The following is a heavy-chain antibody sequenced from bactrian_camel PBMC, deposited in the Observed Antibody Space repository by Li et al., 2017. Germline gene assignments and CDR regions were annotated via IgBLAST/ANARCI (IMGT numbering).Heavy chain of an antibody. CDR2: IGSDGST. CDR3: AAGFGTWCHKDTDYSY. J-gene: IGHJ4*01. D-gene: IGHD4*01. V-gene: IGHV3S66*01. Sequence: DVQLVESGGGSVQAGGSLRLTCTASGLSFDDSDMGWYRQGSGLSCELVSSIGSDGSTYYVDSVKGRFAISQDNANFTVYLQMNSLKPEDTGMYYCAAGFGTWCHKDTDYSYWGRGTQVTVS. CDR1: GLSFDDSD.